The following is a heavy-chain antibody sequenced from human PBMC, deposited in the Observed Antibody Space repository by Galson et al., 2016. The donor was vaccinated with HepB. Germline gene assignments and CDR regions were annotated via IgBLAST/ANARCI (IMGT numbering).Heavy chain of an antibody. CDR3: ARDYSRYDGYESVARFDY. D-gene: IGHD5-24*01. CDR2: ISYSGST. CDR1: GGSISPYF. J-gene: IGHJ4*02. V-gene: IGHV4-59*01. Sequence: SETLSLTCSVSGGSISPYFWSWIRQPPGKGLEWIGYISYSGSTIFNPSLKSRVTISVDMSKNQFSLKLSSVTAADTAVYYCARDYSRYDGYESVARFDYWSQGTLVTVSS.